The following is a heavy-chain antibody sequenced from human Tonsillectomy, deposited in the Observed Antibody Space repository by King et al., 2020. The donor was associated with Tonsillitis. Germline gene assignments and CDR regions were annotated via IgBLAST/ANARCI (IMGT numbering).Heavy chain of an antibody. D-gene: IGHD1-26*01. CDR3: ARRYSGTYYGFKWFDP. V-gene: IGHV4-39*07. CDR2: MYSSGST. Sequence: QLQESGPGLVKPSETLSFTCTVSGDSLSSSNYYWGWIRQPPGKGLEWIGSMYSSGSTFYNPSLKSRVIISVDTSKNQFSLKLSSVTAADTAVYYCARRYSGTYYGFKWFDPWGEGTLVTVSS. J-gene: IGHJ5*02. CDR1: GDSLSSSNYY.